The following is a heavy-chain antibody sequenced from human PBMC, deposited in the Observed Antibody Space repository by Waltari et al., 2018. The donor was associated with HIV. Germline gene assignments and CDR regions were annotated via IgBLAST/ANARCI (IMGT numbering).Heavy chain of an antibody. CDR2: ITVSGGST. CDR1: VSTSSSHA. D-gene: IGHD7-27*01. J-gene: IGHJ4*02. V-gene: IGHV3-23*01. Sequence: EVQLLESGGGLVQPGGSLSLSCPTSVSTSSSHAMCWVRQAPRKGLEWVSAITVSGGSTYYADSVKGRFTISRDNSKNTLYLQMDSLRAEDTAVYYCARQSLGSFDYGGQGTLVTVSS. CDR3: ARQSLGSFDY.